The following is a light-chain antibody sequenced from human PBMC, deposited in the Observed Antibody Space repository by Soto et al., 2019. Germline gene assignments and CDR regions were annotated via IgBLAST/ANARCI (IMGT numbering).Light chain of an antibody. CDR2: TVS. Sequence: DFVMTQSPVSLSVTPGEPASISCRSSQSLWVSDDGITYLDWFLQKPGQSPQLLIYTVSYRASGVPDRFSGSGSGTDFTLKISRVEAEDVGVYYCMQRIRFPLTFGGGTKVEIK. V-gene: IGKV2-40*01. CDR1: QSLWVSDDGITY. CDR3: MQRIRFPLT. J-gene: IGKJ4*01.